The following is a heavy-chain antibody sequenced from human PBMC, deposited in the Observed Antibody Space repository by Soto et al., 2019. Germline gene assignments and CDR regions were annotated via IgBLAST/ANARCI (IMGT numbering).Heavy chain of an antibody. CDR2: VYYTGST. Sequence: SETPSISCTVCGGSVCNIYWSWIRQHPGKGLEWIGYVYYTGSTSYNPSLKRRVTFSADSSRGQFSLRLNSVTAADTAVYYCARTVLGPDLLADSFVDYYYYMDVWGQGTTVTVSS. J-gene: IGHJ6*03. CDR1: GGSVCNIY. CDR3: ARTVLGPDLLADSFVDYYYYMDV. D-gene: IGHD3-9*01. V-gene: IGHV4-59*08.